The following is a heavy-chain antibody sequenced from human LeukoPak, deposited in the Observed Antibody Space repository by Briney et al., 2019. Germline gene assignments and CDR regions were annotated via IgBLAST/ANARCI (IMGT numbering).Heavy chain of an antibody. V-gene: IGHV4-4*07. J-gene: IGHJ4*02. Sequence: SETLSLTCTVSGGSISSYYWSWIRQPAGKGLERIGRIYTSGSTNYNPSLKSRVTMSVDTSKNQFSLKLSSVTAADTAVYYCASNTRDGYNLVLDYWGQGTLVTVSS. CDR3: ASNTRDGYNLVLDY. CDR2: IYTSGST. CDR1: GGSISSYY. D-gene: IGHD5-24*01.